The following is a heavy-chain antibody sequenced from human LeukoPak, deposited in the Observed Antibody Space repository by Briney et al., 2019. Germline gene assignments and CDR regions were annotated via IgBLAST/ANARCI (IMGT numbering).Heavy chain of an antibody. D-gene: IGHD3-10*01. CDR3: TRGGYYGSGRDGYYCYGMDV. CDR2: IRSKAYGGTT. J-gene: IGHJ6*02. Sequence: GGSLRVSCAASGFTFSSYSMNWVRQAPGKGLEWVGFIRSKAYGGTTEYAASVKGRFTISRDDSKSIAYLQMNSLKTEDTAVYYCTRGGYYGSGRDGYYCYGMDVWGPGTTGSVSS. V-gene: IGHV3-49*04. CDR1: GFTFSSYS.